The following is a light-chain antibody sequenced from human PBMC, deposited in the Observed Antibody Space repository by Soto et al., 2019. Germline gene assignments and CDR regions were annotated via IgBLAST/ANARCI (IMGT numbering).Light chain of an antibody. CDR3: QQYYSSPRT. J-gene: IGKJ1*01. CDR1: QSVLSSSNNRNY. CDR2: WAS. V-gene: IGKV4-1*01. Sequence: DIVMTQSPDSLAVSLGERATINCKTSQSVLSSSNNRNYLAWYQQKPRQPPKLLIYWASTRESGVPDRFSASGSGTDFTLTISSLQADDVAVYYCQQYYSSPRTFSQGTEVEI.